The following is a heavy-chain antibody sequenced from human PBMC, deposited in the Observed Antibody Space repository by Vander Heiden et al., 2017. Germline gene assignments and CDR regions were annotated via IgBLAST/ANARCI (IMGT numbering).Heavy chain of an antibody. V-gene: IGHV3-21*01. CDR3: ARDSTAERTYYYYYGMDV. Sequence: EVQLVESGGGLVKPGGSLRLSCAASGFTFSSYSMNWVRQAPGKGLEWVSAISSSSSYIYYADSVKGRVTISRDNAKNSLYLQMNSLRAEETAVYYCARDSTAERTYYYYYGMDVWGQGTTVTVSS. CDR1: GFTFSSYS. J-gene: IGHJ6*02. CDR2: ISSSSSYI.